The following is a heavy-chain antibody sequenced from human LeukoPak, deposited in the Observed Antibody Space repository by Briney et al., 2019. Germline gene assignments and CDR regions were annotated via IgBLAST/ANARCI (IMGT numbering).Heavy chain of an antibody. CDR3: ARVTYCSSTSCHNYYYYYMDV. J-gene: IGHJ6*03. Sequence: SETLSLTCTVSGGSISSYYWSWIRQPPGKGLEWIGYIYYSGSTNYNPSLKSRVTISVDTSKNQFSLKLSSVTAADTAVYYCARVTYCSSTSCHNYYYYYMDVWGKGTTVTVSS. D-gene: IGHD2-2*02. CDR1: GGSISSYY. CDR2: IYYSGST. V-gene: IGHV4-59*08.